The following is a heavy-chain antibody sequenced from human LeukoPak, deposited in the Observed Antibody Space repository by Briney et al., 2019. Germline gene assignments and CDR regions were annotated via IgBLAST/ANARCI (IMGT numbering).Heavy chain of an antibody. CDR2: IYYSGST. Sequence: SETLSLTCTVSGGSISSGGYYWSWIRQHPGKGLEWIGYIYYSGSTYYNPSLKSRVTISVDTSKNQFSLKLSSVTAADTAVYYCARENARYYFDYWGQGTLVTVSS. V-gene: IGHV4-31*03. J-gene: IGHJ4*02. CDR3: ARENARYYFDY. CDR1: GGSISSGGYY.